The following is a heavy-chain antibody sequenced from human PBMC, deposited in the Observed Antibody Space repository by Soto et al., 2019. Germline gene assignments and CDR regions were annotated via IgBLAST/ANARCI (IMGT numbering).Heavy chain of an antibody. V-gene: IGHV3-9*01. J-gene: IGHJ4*02. CDR3: AKDKDSRYYFDY. CDR1: GFTFDDYA. CDR2: ISWNSGSI. Sequence: HPGGSLRLSCAASGFTFDDYAMHWVRQAPGKGLEWVSGISWNSGSIGYADSVKGRFTISRDNAKNSLYLQMNSLRAEDTALYYCAKDKDSRYYFDYWGQGTLVTVSS.